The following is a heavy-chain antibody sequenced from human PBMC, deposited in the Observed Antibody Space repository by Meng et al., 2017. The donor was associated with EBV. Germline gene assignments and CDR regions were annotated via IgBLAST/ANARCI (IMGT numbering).Heavy chain of an antibody. V-gene: IGHV4-39*01. CDR2: VHYTGST. CDR3: ARPFPSWQSPRLDPFGT. J-gene: IGHJ5*02. CDR1: GGSISSFYY. Sequence: QLQLRESGPGQVKLSEXLSPTCTVSGGSISSFYYWGWIRQPPGRGLEWIGSVHYTGSTYYSPSLKSRVTVSVDTSKNQFSLRLTSVTAADTAVYYCARPFPSWQSPRLDPFGTWGQGTLVTVSS. D-gene: IGHD6-19*01.